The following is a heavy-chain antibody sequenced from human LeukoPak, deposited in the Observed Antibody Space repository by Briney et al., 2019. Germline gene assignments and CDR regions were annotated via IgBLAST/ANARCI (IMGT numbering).Heavy chain of an antibody. Sequence: GGSLRLSCAASGFTFSTYTMNWVRQAPGKGLEWVASIKQDGSEKYYVDSVKGRFTISRDNAKNSLYLQMNSLRAEDTAVYYCARLKLLWSNYFDYWGQGTLVTVSS. V-gene: IGHV3-7*01. CDR2: IKQDGSEK. D-gene: IGHD2-2*01. CDR1: GFTFSTYT. CDR3: ARLKLLWSNYFDY. J-gene: IGHJ4*02.